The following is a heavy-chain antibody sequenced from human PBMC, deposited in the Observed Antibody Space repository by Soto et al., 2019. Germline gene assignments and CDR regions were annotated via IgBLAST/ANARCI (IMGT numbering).Heavy chain of an antibody. CDR1: GFTFSSYA. V-gene: IGHV3-23*01. D-gene: IGHD3-3*01. J-gene: IGHJ4*02. CDR3: AKVPGAYYDFWSGYYSY. Sequence: GGSLRLSCAASGFTFSSYAMSWVRQAPGKGLEWVSAISGSGGSTYYADSVKGRFTISRDNSKNTLYLQRNSLRAEDTAVYYCAKVPGAYYDFWSGYYSYWGQGTLVTVSS. CDR2: ISGSGGST.